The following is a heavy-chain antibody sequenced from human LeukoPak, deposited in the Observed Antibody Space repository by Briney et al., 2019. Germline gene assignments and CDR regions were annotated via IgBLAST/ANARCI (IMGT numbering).Heavy chain of an antibody. D-gene: IGHD6-13*01. Sequence: SETLSLTCAVYGGSFSGYYWSWIRQPPGKGLEWIGEINHSGSTNYNPSLKSRVTISVDTSKNQFSLKLSSVTAADTAVYYCARLDEEQPAPFFDYLGQGTLVTVSS. J-gene: IGHJ4*02. CDR1: GGSFSGYY. CDR3: ARLDEEQPAPFFDY. V-gene: IGHV4-34*01. CDR2: INHSGST.